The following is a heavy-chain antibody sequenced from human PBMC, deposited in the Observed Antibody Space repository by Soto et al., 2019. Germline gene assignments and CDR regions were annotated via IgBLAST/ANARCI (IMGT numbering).Heavy chain of an antibody. CDR3: ARLPDYYDSSGHNYYFDY. D-gene: IGHD3-22*01. CDR1: GGSISSSSYY. J-gene: IGHJ4*02. V-gene: IGHV4-39*01. Sequence: SETLSLTCTVSGGSISSSSYYWGWIRQPPGKGLEWIGSIYYSGSTYYNPSLKSRVTISVDTSKNQFSLKLSSVTAADTAVYYCARLPDYYDSSGHNYYFDYWGQGTLVTVSS. CDR2: IYYSGST.